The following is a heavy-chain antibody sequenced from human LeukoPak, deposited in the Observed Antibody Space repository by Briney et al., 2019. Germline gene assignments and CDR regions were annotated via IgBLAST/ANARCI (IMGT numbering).Heavy chain of an antibody. Sequence: GGSLRLSCAASGFTFSSYAMHWGRQAPGKGLEWVALISYDGSNKYYADSVKGRFTISRNNSKNTLYLQMNSLRAEDTAVYYCAKSRVQGFDPWGQGTLVTVSS. J-gene: IGHJ5*02. CDR2: ISYDGSNK. CDR3: AKSRVQGFDP. D-gene: IGHD1-1*01. V-gene: IGHV3-30*18. CDR1: GFTFSSYA.